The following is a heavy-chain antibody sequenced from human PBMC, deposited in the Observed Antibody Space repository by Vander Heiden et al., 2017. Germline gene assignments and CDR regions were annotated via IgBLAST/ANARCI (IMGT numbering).Heavy chain of an antibody. V-gene: IGHV3-23*01. Sequence: VHSFQFGGGSVQPGGSLRLSCVVSGFSFYNYAMTWVRLTPGRGREWVSATSPSGGLTYYADSVKGRFTISRDNSKDTLFLHMSSLRAEDTAVYYCAKHLGPGTTTPDLESWGQGTQVTVSS. D-gene: IGHD1-1*01. CDR1: GFSFYNYA. CDR2: TSPSGGLT. CDR3: AKHLGPGTTTPDLES. J-gene: IGHJ4*02.